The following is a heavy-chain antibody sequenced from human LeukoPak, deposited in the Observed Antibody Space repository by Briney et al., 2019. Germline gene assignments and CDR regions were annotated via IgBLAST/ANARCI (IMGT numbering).Heavy chain of an antibody. CDR2: VSYDGSYK. V-gene: IGHV3-30*04. Sequence: GGTLRLSCAASGFTFHNYALHWVRQAPGKGLEWVAVVSYDGSYKDYADSVKGRFTISRDNSRNTLYLQMNSLRPQDTAVYYCARGARKGDDYGGFFDYWGQGTLVTVSS. D-gene: IGHD4-23*01. J-gene: IGHJ4*02. CDR1: GFTFHNYA. CDR3: ARGARKGDDYGGFFDY.